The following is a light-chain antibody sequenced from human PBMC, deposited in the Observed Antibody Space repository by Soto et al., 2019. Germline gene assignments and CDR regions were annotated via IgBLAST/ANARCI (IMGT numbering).Light chain of an antibody. CDR3: ASYTSSDTPYV. V-gene: IGLV2-14*01. Sequence: QSALTQPASVSGSPGQSITISCTGTSSDVGDYKYVSWYQQHPDKAPKLMIYVVSNRPSGVSNRFSGSKSGNTASLTISGLQADDEADYYCASYTSSDTPYVFGTGTKFTVL. CDR2: VVS. J-gene: IGLJ1*01. CDR1: SSDVGDYKY.